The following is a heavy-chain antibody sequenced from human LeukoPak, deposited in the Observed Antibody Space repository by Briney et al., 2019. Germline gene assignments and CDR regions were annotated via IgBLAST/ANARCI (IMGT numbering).Heavy chain of an antibody. CDR2: IYYSETT. Sequence: PSETLSLTCTVSGGSISRNYWNWIRQPPGKGLEWIGNIYYSETTNCNPSLKSRVSISVDTSKNLLSLKLSSVTAADTAVYYCARGQMAGYWGQGTLVTVSS. V-gene: IGHV4-59*01. CDR3: ARGQMAGY. D-gene: IGHD5-24*01. J-gene: IGHJ4*02. CDR1: GGSISRNY.